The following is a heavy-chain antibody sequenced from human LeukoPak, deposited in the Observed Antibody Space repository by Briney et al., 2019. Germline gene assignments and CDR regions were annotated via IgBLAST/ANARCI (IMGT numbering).Heavy chain of an antibody. CDR3: ARDFPSPDRFGKVDY. D-gene: IGHD2-2*01. CDR2: IWYDGSYK. J-gene: IGHJ4*02. CDR1: GFTFSRYG. Sequence: PGRSLRLSCAASGFTFSRYGMHWVRQAPGKGLEWVAIIWYDGSYKNYADSVKGRFTISRDNSKNTLYLQMNSLRAEDTAVYYCARDFPSPDRFGKVDYWGQGTLVTVSS. V-gene: IGHV3-33*01.